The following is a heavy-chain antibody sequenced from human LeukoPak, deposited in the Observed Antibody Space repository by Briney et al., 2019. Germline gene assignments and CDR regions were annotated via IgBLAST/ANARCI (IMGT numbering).Heavy chain of an antibody. CDR2: INHSGST. J-gene: IGHJ4*02. V-gene: IGHV4-34*01. CDR3: ARPRGYYDSSGQGFDY. Sequence: KTSETLSLTCAVYGGSFSGYYWSWIRQPPGKGLEWIGEINHSGSTNYNPSLKSRDTISVDTSKNQFSLKLSSVTAADTAVYYCARPRGYYDSSGQGFDYWGQGTLVTVSS. CDR1: GGSFSGYY. D-gene: IGHD3-22*01.